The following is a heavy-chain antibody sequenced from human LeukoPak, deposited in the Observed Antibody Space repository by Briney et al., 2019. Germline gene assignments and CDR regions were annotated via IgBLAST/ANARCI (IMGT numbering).Heavy chain of an antibody. D-gene: IGHD3-3*01. CDR1: GGSISSYY. CDR2: IYYSGST. V-gene: IGHV4-59*01. Sequence: SETLSLTCTVSGGSISSYYWSWIRQPPGKGLEWIGYIYYSGSTNYNPSLKSRVTISVDTSKNQFFLKLSSVTAADTAVYYCARSYYDFWSGYYNLFDYWGQGTLVTVSS. J-gene: IGHJ4*02. CDR3: ARSYYDFWSGYYNLFDY.